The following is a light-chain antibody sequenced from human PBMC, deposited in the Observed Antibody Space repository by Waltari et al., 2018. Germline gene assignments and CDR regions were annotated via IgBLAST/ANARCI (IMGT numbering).Light chain of an antibody. CDR3: QQRRNWPLS. J-gene: IGKJ5*01. V-gene: IGKV3-11*01. CDR2: DAS. Sequence: PGDRAALSCRASQSIVDAIAWYQQRPGQTPRLLIYDASNRAPGIPARFSGSGSGTDFTLTISSLEHEDFAVYYCQQRRNWPLSFGQGTRLEIK. CDR1: QSIVDA.